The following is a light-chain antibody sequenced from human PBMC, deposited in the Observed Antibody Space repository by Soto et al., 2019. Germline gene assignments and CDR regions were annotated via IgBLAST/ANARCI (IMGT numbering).Light chain of an antibody. V-gene: IGLV1-44*01. CDR2: AND. J-gene: IGLJ2*01. Sequence: SVLTQPPSMYGTPGPRVTITCSGSRSNIGGNAVTWYQQVPGTAPKLLIYANDQRSSGVSDRFSGSKSATSASLAISGLQSEDEADYYCAVWDDNLKGLFGGGTQLTVL. CDR3: AVWDDNLKGL. CDR1: RSNIGGNA.